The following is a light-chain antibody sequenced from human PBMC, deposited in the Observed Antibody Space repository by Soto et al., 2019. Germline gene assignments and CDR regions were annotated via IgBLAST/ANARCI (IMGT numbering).Light chain of an antibody. J-gene: IGKJ5*01. CDR3: QQAKTFPIT. CDR2: AAS. CDR1: QGISSW. Sequence: DVQMTQSPSSVSASVGDRVTITCRAFQGISSWLAWYQQNPGKAPKLLIYAASSLQSGAPSSFSGSGSGKNFTLTTGPLQPEDLPTNNCQQAKTFPITSGQGTRWEIK. V-gene: IGKV1-12*01.